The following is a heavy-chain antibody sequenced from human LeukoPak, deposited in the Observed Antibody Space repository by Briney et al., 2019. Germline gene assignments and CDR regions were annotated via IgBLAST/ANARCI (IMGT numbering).Heavy chain of an antibody. CDR1: GFTFSSYA. CDR3: AKDLSGSIGGY. V-gene: IGHV3-23*01. CDR2: ISGSGGST. D-gene: IGHD3-16*01. J-gene: IGHJ4*02. Sequence: GGSLRLSCAASGFTFSSYAMSWVRQAPGKGLEWVSAISGSGGSTYYADSVKGRFTISRDNSKNTLCLQMNSLRAEDTAVYYCAKDLSGSIGGYWGQGTLVTVSS.